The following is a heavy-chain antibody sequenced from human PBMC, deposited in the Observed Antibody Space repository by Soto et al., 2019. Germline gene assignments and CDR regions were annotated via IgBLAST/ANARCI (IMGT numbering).Heavy chain of an antibody. CDR2: ISAYNGNT. CDR1: GYTFTSYG. J-gene: IGHJ4*02. D-gene: IGHD5-18*01. CDR3: ASSLLVGYGIEGESG. V-gene: IGHV1-18*01. Sequence: QVQLVQSGAEVKKPEASVKVSCKASGYTFTSYGISWVRQAPGQGLEWMGWISAYNGNTNYAQKHQGRVTMTTDATTSKDYMGLRSFRSEYTAVYYCASSLLVGYGIEGESGWGQRTLVTVSS.